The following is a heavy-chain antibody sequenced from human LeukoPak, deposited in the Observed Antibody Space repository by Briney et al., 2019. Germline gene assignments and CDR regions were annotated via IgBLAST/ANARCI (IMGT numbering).Heavy chain of an antibody. CDR1: GFTFSNYC. CDR2: ICPGGTIT. J-gene: IGHJ4*02. CDR3: VRDFRSADY. V-gene: IGHV3-74*01. Sequence: PGGSLRLSCTASGFTFSNYCMHWVRQTPGKGLIWVSRICPGGTITNYADSVKGRSTISRDDAKNMMFLQMNSLRADDTAVYYCVRDFRSADYWGQGILVTVSS.